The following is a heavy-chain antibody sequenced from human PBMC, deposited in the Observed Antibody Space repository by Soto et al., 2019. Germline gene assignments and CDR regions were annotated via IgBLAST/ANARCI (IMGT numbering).Heavy chain of an antibody. J-gene: IGHJ6*02. D-gene: IGHD6-13*01. CDR1: GYTFTSYG. Sequence: QVQLVQSGAEVKKPGASVKVSCKASGYTFTSYGISWVRQAPGQGLEWMGWISAYNGNTNYAQKLQGRATITTDTSTSTAYMELRSLRSDDTAVYYCARNGRGRSWPPTTRYGMDVWGQGTTVTVSS. CDR2: ISAYNGNT. V-gene: IGHV1-18*01. CDR3: ARNGRGRSWPPTTRYGMDV.